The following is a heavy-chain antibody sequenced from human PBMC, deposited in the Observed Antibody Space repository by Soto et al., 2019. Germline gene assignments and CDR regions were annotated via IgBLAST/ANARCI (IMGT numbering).Heavy chain of an antibody. CDR2: IIPSSETT. Sequence: QVLLVQSGAEAKRPGSSVKVSCKASGGTFDNYVLNWVRQAPGQGLEWVGGIIPSSETTNYAQKFQGRLPLIADANIVYMELSSLRSDDTAIYYCARRHVSSIHFLRFDDWGQGTLVTVSS. CDR1: GGTFDNYV. V-gene: IGHV1-69*01. D-gene: IGHD3-3*02. J-gene: IGHJ4*02. CDR3: ARRHVSSIHFLRFDD.